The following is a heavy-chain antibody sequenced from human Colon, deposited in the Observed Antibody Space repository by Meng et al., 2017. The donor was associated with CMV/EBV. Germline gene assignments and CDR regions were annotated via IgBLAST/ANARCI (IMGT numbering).Heavy chain of an antibody. V-gene: IGHV3-21*01. CDR3: ARAQYTAMVKDGMDV. CDR1: GFTFSNYP. D-gene: IGHD5-18*01. CDR2: ITSSSSHI. Sequence: GGSLRLSCAASGFTFSNYPMYWVRQAPGKGLEWVSSITSSSSHIYYADSVKGRFTISRDDARKSLYLQMNSLRAEDTAVYYCARAQYTAMVKDGMDVWGQGATVTVSS. J-gene: IGHJ6*02.